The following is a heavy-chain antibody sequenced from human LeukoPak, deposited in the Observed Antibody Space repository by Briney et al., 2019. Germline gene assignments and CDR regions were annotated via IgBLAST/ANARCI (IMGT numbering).Heavy chain of an antibody. Sequence: GGSLRLSCAASGFTFSHYWMTWVRQAPGKGLEWVGHIKKKSDGGTTDYAAPVKGRFTISRDDSKDTLYLQLNSLKTEDTAVYYCTTVQQWLAQALGYWGQGTLVTVSS. CDR3: TTVQQWLAQALGY. V-gene: IGHV3-15*01. J-gene: IGHJ4*02. D-gene: IGHD6-19*01. CDR1: GFTFSHYW. CDR2: IKKKSDGGTT.